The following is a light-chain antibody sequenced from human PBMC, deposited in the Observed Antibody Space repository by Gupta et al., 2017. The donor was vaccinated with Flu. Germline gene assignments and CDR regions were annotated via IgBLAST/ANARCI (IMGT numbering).Light chain of an antibody. CDR1: SNDVGGYNY. V-gene: IGLV2-14*01. CDR2: EVN. J-gene: IGLJ3*02. CDR3: CSYSTASTWV. Sequence: QPALPQPASVSGSPGQSIAISCTGTSNDVGGYNYVSWYQHHPGKAPKLMIYEVNSRPSGVSNRFSGFKSGSTASLTISGLQAEDEANYYCCSYSTASTWVFGRGTKLTVL.